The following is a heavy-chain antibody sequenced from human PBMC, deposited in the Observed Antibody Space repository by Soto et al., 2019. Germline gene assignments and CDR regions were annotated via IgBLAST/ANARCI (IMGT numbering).Heavy chain of an antibody. CDR3: AKERARYCSGGSCYGLGMDV. CDR1: GFTFSNYG. CDR2: ISYDGNNK. V-gene: IGHV3-30*18. D-gene: IGHD2-15*01. Sequence: QVQLVESGGGVVQPGRSLRLSCAASGFTFSNYGMHWVRQAPGKGLEWVAVISYDGNNKYYADSVKGRFTISRDNSKNTLYGQMNSLRAEDTAVYYCAKERARYCSGGSCYGLGMDVWGQGTTVTVSS. J-gene: IGHJ6*02.